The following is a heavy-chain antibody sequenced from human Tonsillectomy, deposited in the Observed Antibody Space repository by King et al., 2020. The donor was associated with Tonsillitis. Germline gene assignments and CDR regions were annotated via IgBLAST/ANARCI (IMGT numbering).Heavy chain of an antibody. CDR2: FKGSGTT. CDR1: GFTLTNAW. CDR3: TREDYYDSSSYYFINPDAFDI. D-gene: IGHD3-22*01. V-gene: IGHV3-15*01. J-gene: IGHJ3*02. Sequence: DVQLVESGGDLVKPGGSLRLSCAASGFTLTNAWMSWVRQAPGKGLEWVGRFKGSGTTYYSAPVKGRFTISRDVSKNTLYLQMNRLKIEDTAVYYCTREDYYDSSSYYFINPDAFDIWGQGTMVTVSS.